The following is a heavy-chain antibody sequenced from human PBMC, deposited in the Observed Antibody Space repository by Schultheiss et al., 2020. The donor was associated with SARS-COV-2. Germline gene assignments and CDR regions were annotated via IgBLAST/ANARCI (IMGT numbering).Heavy chain of an antibody. Sequence: GGSLRLSCAASGFTFTSYSMNWVRQAPGKGLEWVSSVSSSSGYIYYADSVKGRFTISRDNSKNTLYLQMNSLRAEDTAVYYCARAGDTTPYLDYWGQGTLVTVSS. CDR1: GFTFTSYS. CDR3: ARAGDTTPYLDY. V-gene: IGHV3-21*01. D-gene: IGHD1-26*01. J-gene: IGHJ4*02. CDR2: VSSSSGYI.